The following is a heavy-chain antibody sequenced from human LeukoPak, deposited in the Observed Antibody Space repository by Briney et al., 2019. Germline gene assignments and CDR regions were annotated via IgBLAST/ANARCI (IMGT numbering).Heavy chain of an antibody. J-gene: IGHJ6*02. CDR2: ISYDGSNK. CDR1: GFTFSSYG. V-gene: IGHV3-30*03. D-gene: IGHD6-19*01. CDR3: ARDSRSAVAGDV. Sequence: GRSLRLSCAASGFTFSSYGMHWVRQAPGKGMEWVAVISYDGSNKYYADSVKGRFTISRDNSKNTLYLQMNTLRVEDTAVYYCARDSRSAVAGDVWGQGTTVTVSS.